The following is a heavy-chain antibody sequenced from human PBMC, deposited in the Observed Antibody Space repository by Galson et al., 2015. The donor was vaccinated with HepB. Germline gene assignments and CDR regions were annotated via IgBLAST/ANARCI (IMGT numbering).Heavy chain of an antibody. V-gene: IGHV3-33*01. D-gene: IGHD1-26*01. CDR2: IWYDGSNK. CDR1: GFTFSSYG. J-gene: IGHJ3*02. Sequence: SLRLSCAASGFTFSSYGMHWVRQAPGKGLEWVAVIWYDGSNKYYADSVKGRFTISRDNSKNMLYLQMNSLRAEDTAVYYCARAKGIQWELLEGAFDIWGQGTMVTVSS. CDR3: ARAKGIQWELLEGAFDI.